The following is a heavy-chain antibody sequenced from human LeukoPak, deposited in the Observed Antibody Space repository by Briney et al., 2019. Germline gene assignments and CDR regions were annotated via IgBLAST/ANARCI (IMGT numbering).Heavy chain of an antibody. V-gene: IGHV4-59*01. J-gene: IGHJ4*02. CDR1: GGSISSYY. CDR2: IYYSGST. Sequence: SETLSLTCTVSGGSISSYYWSLIRQPPGKELEWIGYIYYSGSTNYNPSLKSRVTISVDTSKNQISLTLSSVTAADTAVYYCARYDSSGYLPDYWGQGSLVTVSS. D-gene: IGHD3-22*01. CDR3: ARYDSSGYLPDY.